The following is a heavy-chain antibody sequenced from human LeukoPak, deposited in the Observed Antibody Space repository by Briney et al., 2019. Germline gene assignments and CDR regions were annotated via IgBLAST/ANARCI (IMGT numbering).Heavy chain of an antibody. CDR2: IYSGGFT. J-gene: IGHJ4*02. CDR3: AREGMGYFDS. V-gene: IGHV3-66*01. D-gene: IGHD5-24*01. CDR1: GFNITSNY. Sequence: GGSLRLSCAASGFNITSNYMNWVRQAPGKGLEWVAIIYSGGFTYYRDSVKGRFTIYRDDSKNTVYLQMNSLRVEDTAVYYCAREGMGYFDSWGQGTLVTVSS.